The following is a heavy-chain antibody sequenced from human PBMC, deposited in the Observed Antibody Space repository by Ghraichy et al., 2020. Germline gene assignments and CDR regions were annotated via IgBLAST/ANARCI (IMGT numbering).Heavy chain of an antibody. CDR2: ISAYNGNT. CDR1: GYTFTSYG. CDR3: ARDVLRYFDWLSPTYYYYYYYMDV. Sequence: ASVKVSCKASGYTFTSYGISWVRQAPGQGLEWMGWISAYNGNTNYAQKLQGRVTMTTDTSTSTAYMELRSLRSDDTAVYYCARDVLRYFDWLSPTYYYYYYYMDVWGKGTTVTVSS. J-gene: IGHJ6*03. D-gene: IGHD3-9*01. V-gene: IGHV1-18*01.